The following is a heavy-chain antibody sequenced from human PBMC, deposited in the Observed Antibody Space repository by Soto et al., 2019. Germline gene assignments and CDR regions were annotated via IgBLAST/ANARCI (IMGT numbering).Heavy chain of an antibody. CDR3: ARGSYYYDSSGPTISPYFDY. CDR1: GGTFSSYA. D-gene: IGHD3-22*01. CDR2: IIPIFGTA. Sequence: QVQLVQSGAEVKKPGSSVKVSCKASGGTFSSYAISWVRQAPGQGLEWMGGIIPIFGTANYAQKLQGRVTITADESTSTAYMELSSLRSEDTAVYYCARGSYYYDSSGPTISPYFDYWGQGTLVTVSS. J-gene: IGHJ4*02. V-gene: IGHV1-69*01.